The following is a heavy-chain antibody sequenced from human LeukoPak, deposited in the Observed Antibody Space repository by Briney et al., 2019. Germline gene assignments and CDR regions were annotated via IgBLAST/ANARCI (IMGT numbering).Heavy chain of an antibody. D-gene: IGHD3-10*01. CDR3: ARKWDYYGSGSHGDGAFDI. V-gene: IGHV1-2*04. Sequence: ASVKVSCKASGYTFTCYYMHWVRQAPRQGLEWMGWINPSSGGANYAQKFQGWVTMTRDTSISTAYMELSRLRSDDTAVYYCARKWDYYGSGSHGDGAFDIWGQGTMVTVSS. CDR1: GYTFTCYY. J-gene: IGHJ3*02. CDR2: INPSSGGA.